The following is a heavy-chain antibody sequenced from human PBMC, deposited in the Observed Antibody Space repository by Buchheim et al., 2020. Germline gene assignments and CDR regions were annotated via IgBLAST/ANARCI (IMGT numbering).Heavy chain of an antibody. J-gene: IGHJ4*02. D-gene: IGHD5-12*01. V-gene: IGHV4-61*02. CDR3: ATDRRDRYSGNDYALDS. CDR2: FYTSGRT. CDR1: GASINSETYS. Sequence: QVQLQESGPGLVKPSQTLSLTCTVSGASINSETYSWSWIRQPAGKGLEWIGRFYTSGRTNYNPSLKSRLIISLDTSQNHFSLKLSSVIAADTAVYFCATDRRDRYSGNDYALDSWGQG.